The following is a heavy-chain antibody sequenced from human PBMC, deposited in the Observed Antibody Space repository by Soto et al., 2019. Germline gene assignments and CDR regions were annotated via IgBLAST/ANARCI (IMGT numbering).Heavy chain of an antibody. D-gene: IGHD7-27*01. V-gene: IGHV4-30-4*01. CDR2: IYSGGSI. Sequence: QVQLQESGPGLVKPSQTLSLTCIVSGGFISNVNDCWSWIRQRPDKGLEWIGHIYSGGSIYNNPSLTSRVTILVDTSKNPFSLQLSSVSAADTAVYYCARGPSGDKVDYWGQGALVTVSS. CDR1: GGFISNVNDC. J-gene: IGHJ4*02. CDR3: ARGPSGDKVDY.